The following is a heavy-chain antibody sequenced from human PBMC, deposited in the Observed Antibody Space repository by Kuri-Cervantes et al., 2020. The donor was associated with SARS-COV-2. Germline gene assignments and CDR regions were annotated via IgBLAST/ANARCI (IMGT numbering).Heavy chain of an antibody. CDR1: GFTFSDYY. CDR2: ISSSGSTI. J-gene: IGHJ1*01. CDR3: ARAQNTYGSGSNVYFQH. D-gene: IGHD3-10*01. V-gene: IGHV3-11*04. Sequence: GESLKISCAASGFTFSDYYMSWIRQAPGKGLEWVSYISSSGSTIYYAGSVKGRFTISRDNAKNSLYLQMNSLRAEDTAVYYCARAQNTYGSGSNVYFQHWGQGTLVTVSS.